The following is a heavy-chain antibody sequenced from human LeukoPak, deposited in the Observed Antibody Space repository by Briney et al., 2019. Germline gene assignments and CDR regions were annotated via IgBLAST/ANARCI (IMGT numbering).Heavy chain of an antibody. CDR1: GFTVSSNY. CDR3: AKHTYYYDTSGTTALFDY. CDR2: VSGGGAGT. D-gene: IGHD3-22*01. V-gene: IGHV3-23*01. Sequence: GGSLRLSCAASGFTVSSNYMSWVRQAPGKGLEWVSGVSGGGAGTYYADSVKGRFTISRDNSKNTLYLQMNSLRAEDTAVYYCAKHTYYYDTSGTTALFDYWGQGTLVTVSS. J-gene: IGHJ4*02.